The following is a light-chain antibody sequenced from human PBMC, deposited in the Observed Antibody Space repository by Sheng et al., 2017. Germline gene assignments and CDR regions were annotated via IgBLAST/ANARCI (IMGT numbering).Light chain of an antibody. V-gene: IGKV1-9*01. J-gene: IGKJ3*01. CDR1: QDISSF. CDR3: QQFNSYPLT. CDR2: DAS. Sequence: DIQLTQSPTFLSASIGDRVTITCRASQDISSFLAWYQQKPGKAPKLLIYDASTLQSAVPSRFSGSGSATEFTLTISSLQPEDFATYFCQQFNSYPLTFGPGTKVGIK.